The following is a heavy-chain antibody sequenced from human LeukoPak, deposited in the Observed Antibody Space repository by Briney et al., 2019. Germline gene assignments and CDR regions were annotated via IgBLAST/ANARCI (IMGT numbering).Heavy chain of an antibody. CDR2: ISGSGGST. CDR1: GFTFSSYA. V-gene: IGHV3-23*01. J-gene: IGHJ6*03. Sequence: GGSLRLSCAASGFTFSSYAMSLVRQAPGKGLEWVSAISGSGGSTYYADSVKGRFTISRDNSKDTLYLQMNSLRAEDTAVYYCARSYDFWNGDYYYYMDVWGKGTTVTVSS. CDR3: ARSYDFWNGDYYYYMDV. D-gene: IGHD3-3*01.